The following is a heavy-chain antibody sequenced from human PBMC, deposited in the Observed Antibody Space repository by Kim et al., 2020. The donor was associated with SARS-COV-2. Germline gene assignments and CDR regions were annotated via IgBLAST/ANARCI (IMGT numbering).Heavy chain of an antibody. J-gene: IGHJ6*02. V-gene: IGHV1-46*01. Sequence: ASVKVSCKASGYTFTSYYMHWVRQAPGQGLEWMGIINPSGGSTSYAQKFQGRVTMTRDTSTSTVYMELSSLRSEDTAVYYCARELEPLYYDILTGLGTKQIYGMDVWGQGTTVTVSS. CDR1: GYTFTSYY. D-gene: IGHD3-9*01. CDR3: ARELEPLYYDILTGLGTKQIYGMDV. CDR2: INPSGGST.